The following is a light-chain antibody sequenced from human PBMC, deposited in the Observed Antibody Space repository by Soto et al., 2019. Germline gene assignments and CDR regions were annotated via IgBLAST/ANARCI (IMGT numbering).Light chain of an antibody. CDR2: EVS. Sequence: QSALTQPPSASGSPGQSVTISCTGSSNDIGGHNYVSWYQQHPGKAPKLIIYEVSYRPSGISNRFSGSKSGNTASLTISGLQAEDEADYYCSSYTSSTNYVFGTGTKVTVL. CDR3: SSYTSSTNYV. V-gene: IGLV2-14*01. J-gene: IGLJ1*01. CDR1: SNDIGGHNY.